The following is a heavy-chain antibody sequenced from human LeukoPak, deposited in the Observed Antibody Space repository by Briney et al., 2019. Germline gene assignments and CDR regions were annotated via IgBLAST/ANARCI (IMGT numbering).Heavy chain of an antibody. CDR3: ARKAAADFDY. J-gene: IGHJ4*02. V-gene: IGHV4-59*12. CDR1: GGSISSYY. CDR2: IYYSGST. D-gene: IGHD6-13*01. Sequence: SETLSLTCTVSGGSISSYYWSWIRQPPGKGLEWIGYIYYSGSTNYNPSLKSRVTISVDRSKNQFSLKLSSVTAADTAVYYCARKAAADFDYWGQGTLVTVSS.